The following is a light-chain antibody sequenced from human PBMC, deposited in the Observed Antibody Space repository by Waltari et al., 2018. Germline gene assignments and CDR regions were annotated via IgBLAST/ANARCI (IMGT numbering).Light chain of an antibody. Sequence: AIRMTQSPSSLPASTGDRVTITCRASPGISSYLAWYQQKPGNAPKLLIYAASTLQSGVPSRFSGSGSGTDFTLTISCLQSEDFATYYCQQYYSYPLTFGGGTKVEIK. CDR1: PGISSY. V-gene: IGKV1-8*01. CDR3: QQYYSYPLT. J-gene: IGKJ4*01. CDR2: AAS.